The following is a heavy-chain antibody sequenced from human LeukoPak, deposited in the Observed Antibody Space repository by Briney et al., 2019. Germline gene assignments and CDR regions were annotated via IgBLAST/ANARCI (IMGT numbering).Heavy chain of an antibody. CDR2: INPNSGGT. J-gene: IGHJ4*02. CDR3: AICTGGSCYSGFDY. V-gene: IGHV1-2*02. Sequence: SVKVSCKASGYTFTGYYIHWVRQAPGQGLEWMGWINPNSGGTNYAQKFQGRVTMTRDTSINTAYMELSRLRSDDTAVYFCAICTGGSCYSGFDYWGQGTLVTVSS. D-gene: IGHD2-15*01. CDR1: GYTFTGYY.